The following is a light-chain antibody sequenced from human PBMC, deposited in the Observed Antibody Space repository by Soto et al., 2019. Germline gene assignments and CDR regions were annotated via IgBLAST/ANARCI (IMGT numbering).Light chain of an antibody. J-gene: IGKJ1*01. V-gene: IGKV1-5*01. CDR1: QTINNW. Sequence: DIQMTQSPSTLSASIGDRVTITCRASQTINNWLAWYQQKPGKAPNLLVYHASNLETGVPSRFSGSAFGTEFTLTISSLQPEVFATYYCKNYNSEPCTSRQGSQVDIK. CDR2: HAS. CDR3: KNYNSEPCT.